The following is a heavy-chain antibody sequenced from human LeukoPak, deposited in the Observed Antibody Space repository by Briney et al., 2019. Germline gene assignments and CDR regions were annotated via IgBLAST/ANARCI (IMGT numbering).Heavy chain of an antibody. D-gene: IGHD1-26*01. CDR2: IYPGDSDT. CDR3: ARDGWELPYYYYMDV. CDR1: GYIFNNYW. V-gene: IGHV5-51*01. Sequence: GESLKISCKGSGYIFNNYWIGWVRQMPGKGLDWMGIIYPGDSDTKYSPSFQGQVTISADKSISTAYLQWTSLKASDTAVYYCARDGWELPYYYYMDVWGKGTTVTVSS. J-gene: IGHJ6*03.